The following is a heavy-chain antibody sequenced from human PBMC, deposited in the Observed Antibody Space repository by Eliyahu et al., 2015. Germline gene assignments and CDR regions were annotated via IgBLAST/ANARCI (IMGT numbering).Heavy chain of an antibody. CDR1: GYSFTSYW. CDR2: IYPGDSDT. CDR3: ARQYSGYGLTPLGAFDI. Sequence: EVQLVQSGAEVKKPGESLKISCKGSGYSFTSYWIGWVAPMPGKGLEWMGIIYPGDSDTRYSPSFQGQVTISADKSISTAYLQWSSLKASDTAMYYCARQYSGYGLTPLGAFDIWGQGTMVTVSS. V-gene: IGHV5-51*01. D-gene: IGHD5-12*01. J-gene: IGHJ3*02.